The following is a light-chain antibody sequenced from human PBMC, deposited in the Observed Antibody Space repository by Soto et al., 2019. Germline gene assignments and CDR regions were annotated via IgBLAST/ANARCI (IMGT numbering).Light chain of an antibody. V-gene: IGLV2-14*01. CDR1: SSDVGGYNY. CDR2: DVC. J-gene: IGLJ7*01. Sequence: QSALTQPASASGSPGQSVTISCTGTSSDVGGYNYVSWYQQHPGKAPKLMIYDVCNRPSGVSDRFSGSKSGNTASLTISGLQAEDEADYYCSSYTSSSTLVVFGGGTQLTVL. CDR3: SSYTSSSTLVV.